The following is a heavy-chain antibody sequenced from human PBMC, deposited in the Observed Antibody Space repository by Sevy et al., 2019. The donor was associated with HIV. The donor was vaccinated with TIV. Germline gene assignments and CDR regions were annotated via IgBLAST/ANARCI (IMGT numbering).Heavy chain of an antibody. Sequence: SGPTLVNPAQTLTLTCTFSGFSLSTNGMCVSWLRQPPGKALEWLALVDWDYDTYYNESLRSRVTISAASSPDQVLLKMTNVDPTDTATYCCARTGQGVGIQQPDYWGQGTLVNVSS. CDR1: GFSLSTNGMC. CDR3: ARTGQGVGIQQPDY. V-gene: IGHV2-70*12. CDR2: VDWDYDT. J-gene: IGHJ4*02. D-gene: IGHD3-3*01.